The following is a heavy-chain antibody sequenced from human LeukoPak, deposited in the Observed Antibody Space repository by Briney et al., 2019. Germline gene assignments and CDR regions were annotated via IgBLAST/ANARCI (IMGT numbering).Heavy chain of an antibody. V-gene: IGHV3-21*06. J-gene: IGHJ4*02. CDR3: AREGDYGDFEYYFDC. CDR1: GFTFSDYS. CDR2: IGGSSSHI. D-gene: IGHD4-17*01. Sequence: GGSLRLSCAASGFTFSDYSLNWVRQAPGKGLEWVSSIGGSSSHIYYADSLRGRFTISRDNAKNSLFLQMNSLRAGDTAVYYCAREGDYGDFEYYFDCWGQGTLVTVSS.